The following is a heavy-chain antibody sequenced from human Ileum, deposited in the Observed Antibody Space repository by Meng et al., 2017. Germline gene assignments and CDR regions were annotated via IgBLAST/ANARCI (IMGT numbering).Heavy chain of an antibody. V-gene: IGHV4-61*08. J-gene: IGHJ4*02. CDR3: ARDHWGSLDY. Sequence: QGPLQASGPGLVRPSEPLSLICTVSGGSVSTSDSQWGWIRQPPGKGLEWIGYAGTNYNPSLKSRVTISVDTSKRQFSLKLTSVTAADTAVYYCARDHWGSLDYWGQGILVTVSS. CDR2: AGT. CDR1: GGSVSTSDSQ. D-gene: IGHD7-27*01.